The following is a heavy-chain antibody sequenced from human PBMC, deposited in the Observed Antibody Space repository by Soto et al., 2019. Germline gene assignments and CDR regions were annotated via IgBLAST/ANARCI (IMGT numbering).Heavy chain of an antibody. Sequence: SETLSLTCNVSGGSISSGDYYWSWIRQPPGKGLEWIGYIYYSGSTYHNPSPKSRVTISVDTSKNQFSLKLSSVTAADTAVYYCARLVRDSSGWYLDYWGQGNLVTVSS. CDR3: ARLVRDSSGWYLDY. J-gene: IGHJ4*02. CDR1: GGSISSGDYY. CDR2: IYYSGST. D-gene: IGHD6-19*01. V-gene: IGHV4-30-4*01.